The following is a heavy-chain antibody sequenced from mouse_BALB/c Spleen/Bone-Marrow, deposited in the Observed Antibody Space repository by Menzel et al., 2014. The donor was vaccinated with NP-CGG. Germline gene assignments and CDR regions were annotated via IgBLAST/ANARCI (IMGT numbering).Heavy chain of an antibody. Sequence: VQLQQSGPELVRPGVSVKISCKGSGYTFTDYAMHWVKQSPAKSLEWIGVISTYSGNTNYNQKFKGKATMTVDKSSSTAYMELDRMTSEDYAIDYCGRGSCYDSNWFDYWGQGTLVTVSA. J-gene: IGHJ3*01. D-gene: IGHD2-4*01. CDR2: ISTYSGNT. V-gene: IGHV1-67*01. CDR1: GYTFTDYA. CDR3: GRGSCYDSNWFDY.